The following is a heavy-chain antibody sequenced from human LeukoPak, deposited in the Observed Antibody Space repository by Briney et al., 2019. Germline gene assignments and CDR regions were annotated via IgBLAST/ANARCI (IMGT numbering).Heavy chain of an antibody. J-gene: IGHJ4*02. Sequence: SQTLSLTCAVSAYSFSSGGYAWSCIRQPPGKGLEWSGYIYHSGNTYYNPALKSLVTISVDRSKNQFSLKMTSVTTAVTAVDYCARTGYSRRLEHWGQGTLVTVSS. CDR1: AYSFSSGGYA. CDR2: IYHSGNT. D-gene: IGHD5-18*01. V-gene: IGHV4-30-2*01. CDR3: ARTGYSRRLEH.